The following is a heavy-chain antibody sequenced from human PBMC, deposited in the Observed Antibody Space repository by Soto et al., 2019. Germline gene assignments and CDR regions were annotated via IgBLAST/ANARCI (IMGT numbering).Heavy chain of an antibody. J-gene: IGHJ4*02. CDR2: IYYSGST. Sequence: SETLSLTCTVSGGSISSYYWSWIRQPPGKGLEWIGYIYYSGSTNYNPSLKSRVTISVDTSKNQFSLKLSSVTAADTAVYYCARDAPSRGDYVLDYWGQGTLVTVSS. CDR3: ARDAPSRGDYVLDY. D-gene: IGHD4-17*01. CDR1: GGSISSYY. V-gene: IGHV4-59*01.